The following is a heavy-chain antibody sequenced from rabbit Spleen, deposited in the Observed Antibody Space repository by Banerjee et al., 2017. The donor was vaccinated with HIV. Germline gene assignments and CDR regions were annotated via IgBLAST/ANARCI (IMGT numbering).Heavy chain of an antibody. CDR3: ARDTSSSFSSYGMDL. D-gene: IGHD1-1*01. V-gene: IGHV1S40*01. J-gene: IGHJ6*01. Sequence: QSLEESGGGLVKPGASLTLTCKASGFSFNSGYDMCWVRQAPGKGLGWIACIYAGSSGFTYFASWAKGRFTISKTSSTTVTLQMTSLTAADTATYFCARDTSSSFSSYGMDLWGPGTLVTVS. CDR1: GFSFNSGYD. CDR2: IYAGSSGFT.